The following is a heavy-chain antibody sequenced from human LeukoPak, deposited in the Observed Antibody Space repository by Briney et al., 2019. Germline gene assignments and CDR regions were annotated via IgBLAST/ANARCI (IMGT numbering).Heavy chain of an antibody. CDR2: TVGSGPDT. CDR1: GFTFTNYA. V-gene: IGHV3-23*01. D-gene: IGHD2-8*02. J-gene: IGHJ4*02. CDR3: TKAPLRSCTGAFCYPFDY. Sequence: GGSLRLSCAASGFTFTNYAMSWVGQTRGKGLEWVSATVGSGPDTYHADSVKGRFTVSRDNSRNTLYLQMNSLRVEDTAVYYCTKAPLRSCTGAFCYPFDYWGQGTLVTVSS.